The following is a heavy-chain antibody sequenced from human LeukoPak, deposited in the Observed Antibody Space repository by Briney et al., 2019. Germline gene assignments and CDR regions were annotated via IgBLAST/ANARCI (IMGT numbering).Heavy chain of an antibody. CDR3: ARHDGYNGGNSFFDY. J-gene: IGHJ4*02. Sequence: SETLSLTCTVSGGSIRRSTYYLGWIRQPPGKGLEWIGSIYYSGGTYYNPSLKSRVTISVDTSKNQFSLKLSSVTAADTAVYYCARHDGYNGGNSFFDYWGQGTLVTVSS. D-gene: IGHD2-15*01. CDR1: GGSIRRSTYY. CDR2: IYYSGGT. V-gene: IGHV4-39*01.